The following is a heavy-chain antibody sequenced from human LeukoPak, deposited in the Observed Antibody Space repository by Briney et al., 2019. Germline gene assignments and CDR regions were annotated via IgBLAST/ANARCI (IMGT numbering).Heavy chain of an antibody. CDR3: ARRGTGWYNFDS. Sequence: PSETLSLTCTVSGGSISNYHWSWIRQPAGKGLEWISQIHTSGSTNYNPPLKSRVTMSIDTPENQLSLTIRSVTAADTAVYYCARRGTGWYNFDSWGQGTLVTVSS. CDR2: IHTSGST. D-gene: IGHD6-19*01. V-gene: IGHV4-4*07. CDR1: GGSISNYH. J-gene: IGHJ4*02.